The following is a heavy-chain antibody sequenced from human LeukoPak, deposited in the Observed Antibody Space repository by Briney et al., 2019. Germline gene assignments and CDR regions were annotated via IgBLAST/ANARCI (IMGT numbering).Heavy chain of an antibody. J-gene: IGHJ4*02. Sequence: PSETLSLTCAVYGGSFSGYYWSWIRQPPGKGLEWIGEINHSGSTDYNPSLKSRATISVDTSKNQFSLKLSSVTAADTAVYYCARARGSSGYYDYWGQGTLVTVSS. CDR2: INHSGST. D-gene: IGHD3-22*01. CDR1: GGSFSGYY. V-gene: IGHV4-34*01. CDR3: ARARGSSGYYDY.